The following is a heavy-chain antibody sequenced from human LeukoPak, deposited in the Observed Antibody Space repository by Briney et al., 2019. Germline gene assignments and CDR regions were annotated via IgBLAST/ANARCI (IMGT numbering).Heavy chain of an antibody. CDR3: ARGSEDSYYYDSSGHYQLFDY. CDR2: INPNSGGT. V-gene: IGHV1-2*02. Sequence: ASVKVSCKTSGYTFTGYYMHWVRQAPGQGLEWMGWINPNSGGTNYAQKFQGRVTMTRDTSISTAYMELSRLTSDDTAVYYCARGSEDSYYYDSSGHYQLFDYWGQGTLVTVPS. J-gene: IGHJ4*02. D-gene: IGHD3-22*01. CDR1: GYTFTGYY.